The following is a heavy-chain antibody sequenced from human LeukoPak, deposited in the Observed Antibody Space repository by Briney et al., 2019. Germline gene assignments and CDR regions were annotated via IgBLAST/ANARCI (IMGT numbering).Heavy chain of an antibody. J-gene: IGHJ3*02. V-gene: IGHV3-48*04. Sequence: GGSLRLSCAASGFTVSSYGMHWVRQAPGKGLEWVSYISSSGSSIYYADSVKGRFTISRDNAKKSLYLQMHSLRAEDTAVYYCARDSHKFDSSGYYPDAFDIWGQGTMVTVSS. CDR3: ARDSHKFDSSGYYPDAFDI. D-gene: IGHD3-22*01. CDR2: ISSSGSSI. CDR1: GFTVSSYG.